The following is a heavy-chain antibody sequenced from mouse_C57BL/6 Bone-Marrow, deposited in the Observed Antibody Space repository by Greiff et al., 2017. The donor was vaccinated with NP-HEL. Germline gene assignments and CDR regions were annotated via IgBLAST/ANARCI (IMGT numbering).Heavy chain of an antibody. Sequence: QVQLQQPGAELVKPGASVKLSCKASGYTFTSYWMQWVKQRPGQGLEWIGEIDPSDSYTNYNQKFKGKATLTVDTSSSPAHQQLRRLTSEDSAVYYCARSAITTVGGDYFDYWGQGTTLTVSS. V-gene: IGHV1-50*01. CDR1: GYTFTSYW. J-gene: IGHJ2*01. D-gene: IGHD1-1*01. CDR2: IDPSDSYT. CDR3: ARSAITTVGGDYFDY.